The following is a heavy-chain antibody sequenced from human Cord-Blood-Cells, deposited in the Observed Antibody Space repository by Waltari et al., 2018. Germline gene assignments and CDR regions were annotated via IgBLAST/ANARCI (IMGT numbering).Heavy chain of an antibody. CDR1: GGSISSSSYY. Sequence: QLQLQESGPGLVKPSETLSLTCTVSGGSISSSSYYWGWIRQPPGKGLEWLGSIYYSGSTYYNPSLKSRVTISVDTSKNQFSLKLSSVTAADTAVYYCARYGSGSSYYYYYGMDVWGQGTTVTVSS. D-gene: IGHD3-10*01. V-gene: IGHV4-39*01. J-gene: IGHJ6*02. CDR2: IYYSGST. CDR3: ARYGSGSSYYYYYGMDV.